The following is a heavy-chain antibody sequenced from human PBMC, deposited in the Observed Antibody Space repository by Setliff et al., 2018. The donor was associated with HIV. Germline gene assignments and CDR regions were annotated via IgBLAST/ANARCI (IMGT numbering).Heavy chain of an antibody. D-gene: IGHD2-21*01. CDR1: GFTFNTHA. CDR3: VRDLARVIAR. V-gene: IGHV3-30*02. J-gene: IGHJ4*02. Sequence: LRLSCAASGFTFNTHAMHWVRQVPGKGLEWVAFIRFDGSHQNYAESVKGRFTISRDNGKNAVYLQMNSLTAEDTALYYCVRDLARVIARWGQGTLVTVSS. CDR2: IRFDGSHQ.